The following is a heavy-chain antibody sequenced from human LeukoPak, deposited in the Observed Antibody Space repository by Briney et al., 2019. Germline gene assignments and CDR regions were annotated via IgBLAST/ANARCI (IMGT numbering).Heavy chain of an antibody. V-gene: IGHV3-9*01. J-gene: IGHJ6*02. CDR2: ISWNSGSI. CDR1: GFTFDDYT. CDR3: AKDIFYRGSPHYYGMDV. Sequence: PGGSLRLSCAASGFTFDDYTMHWVRQAPGKGLEWVSGISWNSGSIGYADSVKGRFTISRDNAKNSLYLQMNSLRAEDTALYYCAKDIFYRGSPHYYGMDVWGQGTMVTVSS. D-gene: IGHD1-26*01.